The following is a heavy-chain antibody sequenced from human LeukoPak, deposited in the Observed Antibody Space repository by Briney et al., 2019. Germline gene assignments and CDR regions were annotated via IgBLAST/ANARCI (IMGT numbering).Heavy chain of an antibody. J-gene: IGHJ4*02. V-gene: IGHV3-74*01. CDR3: ARSNHGCHDY. CDR1: GFTFSSYW. D-gene: IGHD4-11*01. Sequence: GGSLRLSCAASGFTFSSYWMHWVRQAPGKGLVWVSRINNDGSSTPYADSVKGRFTISRDNAKNTLYQQMNSLRAEDTAVYYCARSNHGCHDYWGQGTLVTVSS. CDR2: INNDGSST.